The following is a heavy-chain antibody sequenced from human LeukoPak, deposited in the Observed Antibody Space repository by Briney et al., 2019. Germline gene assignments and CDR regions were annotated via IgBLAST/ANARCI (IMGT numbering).Heavy chain of an antibody. D-gene: IGHD4-17*01. Sequence: SETLSLTCTVSGGSISSYYWSWIRQPPGKGLEWIGYIYYSGSTNYNPSLKSRVTISVDTSKNQFSLKLSPVTAADTAVYYCARVHYGDYNGFDPWGQGTLVTVSS. CDR1: GGSISSYY. V-gene: IGHV4-59*08. CDR2: IYYSGST. J-gene: IGHJ5*02. CDR3: ARVHYGDYNGFDP.